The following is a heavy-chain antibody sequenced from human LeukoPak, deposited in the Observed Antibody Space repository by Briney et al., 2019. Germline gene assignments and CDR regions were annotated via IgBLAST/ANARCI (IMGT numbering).Heavy chain of an antibody. CDR1: GYTFTGYY. Sequence: ASVKVSCKASGYTFTGYYMHWVRQAPGQGLEWMGWINPNSGGTNYAQKFQGRVTMTRDTSISTAYMELSRLRSDDTAVYYCARDGGDYDSSDAFDIWGQGTMVTVSS. D-gene: IGHD3-22*01. J-gene: IGHJ3*02. CDR3: ARDGGDYDSSDAFDI. CDR2: INPNSGGT. V-gene: IGHV1-2*02.